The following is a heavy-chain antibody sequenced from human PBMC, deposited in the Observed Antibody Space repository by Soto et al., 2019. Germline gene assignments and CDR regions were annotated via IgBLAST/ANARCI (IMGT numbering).Heavy chain of an antibody. CDR2: ITGSSSYI. J-gene: IGHJ6*02. CDR3: ARLVASETGYGMDV. D-gene: IGHD3-9*01. V-gene: IGHV3-21*06. Sequence: VRQAPGKGLEWVSSITGSSSYIFYADSVKGRFTISRDNAKNTVYLQVNSLRAEDTGVYYCARLVASETGYGMDVWGQGTTVTVSS.